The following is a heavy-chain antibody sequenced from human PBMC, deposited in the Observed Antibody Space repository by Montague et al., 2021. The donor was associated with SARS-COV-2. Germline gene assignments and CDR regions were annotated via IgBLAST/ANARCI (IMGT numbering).Heavy chain of an antibody. D-gene: IGHD3-10*01. V-gene: IGHV3-23*03. CDR1: GFTFSSYA. CDR3: AKDHFPDYGSGEASYYYYGMDV. CDR2: IYSGGSST. Sequence: SLRLSCAASGFTFSSYAMSWVRQAPGKGLEWVSVIYSGGSSTYYADSVKGRFTISRDNSKNTLYLQMNSLRAEDTAVYYCAKDHFPDYGSGEASYYYYGMDVWGQGTTVTVSS. J-gene: IGHJ6*02.